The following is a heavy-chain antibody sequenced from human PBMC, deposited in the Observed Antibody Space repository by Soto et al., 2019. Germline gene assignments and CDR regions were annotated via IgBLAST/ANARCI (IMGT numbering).Heavy chain of an antibody. Sequence: GGFLTLSCAATGVTLVTFPINCDRQAPGKGLEWVSGINWNSGSIGYADSVKGRFTISRDNAKNSLYLHLNSLRAEDTALYYCAKAPNLVTHWFDPWGQGTLVTVSS. J-gene: IGHJ5*02. V-gene: IGHV3-9*01. CDR2: INWNSGSI. CDR1: GVTLVTFP. D-gene: IGHD3-9*01. CDR3: AKAPNLVTHWFDP.